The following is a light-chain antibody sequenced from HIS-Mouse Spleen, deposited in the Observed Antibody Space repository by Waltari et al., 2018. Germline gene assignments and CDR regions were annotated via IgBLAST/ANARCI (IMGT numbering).Light chain of an antibody. V-gene: IGLV2-14*03. CDR1: SSHVGGYNY. Sequence: QSALTQPASVSGSPGQSITISCTGTSSHVGGYNYVSWYQQHPGKAPKRMIYDVSNRHSGVSNRFSGSKSGNTASLTISGLQAEDEADYYCSSYTSSSTVVFGGGTKLTVL. CDR3: SSYTSSSTVV. J-gene: IGLJ2*01. CDR2: DVS.